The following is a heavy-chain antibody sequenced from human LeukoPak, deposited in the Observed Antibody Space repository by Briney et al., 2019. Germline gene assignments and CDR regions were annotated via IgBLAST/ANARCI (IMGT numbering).Heavy chain of an antibody. D-gene: IGHD6-13*01. CDR1: GGSISSSSYY. CDR2: IYYSGST. J-gene: IGHJ1*01. Sequence: PSEALSLTCTVSGGSISSSSYYWGWIRQPPGKGLEWIGSIYYSGSTYYNPSLKSRVTISVDTSKNQFSLKLSSVTAADTAVYYCARRGAAAGFDWGQGTLVTVSS. V-gene: IGHV4-39*01. CDR3: ARRGAAAGFD.